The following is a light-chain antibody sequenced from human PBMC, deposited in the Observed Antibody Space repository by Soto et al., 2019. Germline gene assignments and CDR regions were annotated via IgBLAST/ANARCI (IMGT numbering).Light chain of an antibody. CDR1: QSISTW. J-gene: IGKJ4*01. CDR2: KAS. V-gene: IGKV1-5*03. CDR3: QQYNSYSPLT. Sequence: DIQMTQSPSTLPASVGDRVTITCRANQSISTWLAWYQQKPGKAPNLLIYKASRLETGVPSRFGGSGSGTEFTLTISFLQPDDFATYYCQQYNSYSPLTFGGGTMA.